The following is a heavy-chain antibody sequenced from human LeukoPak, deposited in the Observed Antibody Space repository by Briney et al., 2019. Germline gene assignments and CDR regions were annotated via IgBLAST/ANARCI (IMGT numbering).Heavy chain of an antibody. Sequence: PGGSLRLSCAASGFTFSSYAMSWVRQAPGKGLEWVSAISGSGGSTYYADSVKGRFTISRDNSKNTMYMQMNSRRAEDTAVYYCAKDGLPYYYDSSGYYLDYWGQGTLVTVSS. V-gene: IGHV3-23*01. CDR3: AKDGLPYYYDSSGYYLDY. CDR1: GFTFSSYA. D-gene: IGHD3-22*01. CDR2: ISGSGGST. J-gene: IGHJ4*02.